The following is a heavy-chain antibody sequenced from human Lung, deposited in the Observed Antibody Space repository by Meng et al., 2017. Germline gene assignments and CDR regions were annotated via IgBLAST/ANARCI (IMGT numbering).Heavy chain of an antibody. CDR3: ARGPTTMAHDFDY. V-gene: IGHV4-34*01. D-gene: IGHD4-11*01. CDR1: GGSFSDYY. CDR2: INHSGST. J-gene: IGHJ4*02. Sequence: QFRPGGAGWLKPSATLSLTCVVSGGSFSDYYWSWIRQPPGKGLEWIGEINHSGSTNYNPSLESRATISVDTSQNNLSLKLSSVTAADSAVYYCARGPTTMAHDFDYWGQGTLVTVSS.